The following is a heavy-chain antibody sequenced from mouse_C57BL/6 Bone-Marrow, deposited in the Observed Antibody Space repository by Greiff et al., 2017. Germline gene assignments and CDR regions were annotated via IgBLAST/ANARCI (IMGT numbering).Heavy chain of an antibody. Sequence: QVQLQQPGAELVKPGASVTLSCKASGYTFTSYWMHWVKQRPGQGLEWIGMIHPNSGSTNYNEKFKSKATLTVDKSSSTAYMQLSSLTSDDSAVYYCARWYYGSMDYWGQGTSVTVSS. V-gene: IGHV1-64*01. CDR3: ARWYYGSMDY. CDR2: IHPNSGST. J-gene: IGHJ4*01. D-gene: IGHD1-1*01. CDR1: GYTFTSYW.